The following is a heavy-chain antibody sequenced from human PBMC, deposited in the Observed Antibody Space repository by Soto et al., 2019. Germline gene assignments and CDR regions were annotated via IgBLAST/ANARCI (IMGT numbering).Heavy chain of an antibody. D-gene: IGHD3-3*01. J-gene: IGHJ6*02. V-gene: IGHV1-69*13. CDR1: GGTFSSYA. Sequence: SVKVSCKASGGTFSSYAISWVRQAPGQGLEWMGGIIPIFGTANYAQKFQGRVTITADESTSTAYMELSSLRSEDTAVYYCARFSGEDFWSGYLYYYYGMDVWGQGTTVTVSS. CDR3: ARFSGEDFWSGYLYYYYGMDV. CDR2: IIPIFGTA.